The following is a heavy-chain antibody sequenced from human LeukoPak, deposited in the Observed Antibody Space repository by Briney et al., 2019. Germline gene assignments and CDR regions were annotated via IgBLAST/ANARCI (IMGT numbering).Heavy chain of an antibody. D-gene: IGHD4-17*01. CDR1: DDMFERLA. J-gene: IGHJ5*02. Sequence: ASVKVSCKASDDMFERLAITWVRQAPGQGLEWMGWISGYNGNTNYGQRAQGRVTMTTDISTSTFYMELRSLTADDTAVYYYARDHGDSRRFDPWGQGTLVTVSS. CDR3: ARDHGDSRRFDP. CDR2: ISGYNGNT. V-gene: IGHV1-18*01.